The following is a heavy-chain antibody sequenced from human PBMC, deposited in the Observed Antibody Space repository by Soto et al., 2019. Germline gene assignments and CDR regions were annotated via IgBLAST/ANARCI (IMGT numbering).Heavy chain of an antibody. CDR3: ANRLVVVAATGVFDY. D-gene: IGHD2-15*01. CDR1: GGSFSGYY. Sequence: PSETLSLTCAVSGGSFSGYYSSWIRQPPGKGLEWIGEINHSGSTNYNPSLKSRVTISVDTSKNQFSLKLSSVTAADTAVYYCANRLVVVAATGVFDYWGQGTLVTVSS. J-gene: IGHJ4*02. V-gene: IGHV4-34*01. CDR2: INHSGST.